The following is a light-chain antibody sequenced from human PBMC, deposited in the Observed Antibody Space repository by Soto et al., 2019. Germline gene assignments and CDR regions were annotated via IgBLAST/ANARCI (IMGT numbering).Light chain of an antibody. CDR3: QSYDSSLSALYV. J-gene: IGLJ1*01. CDR1: SSNIGAGYE. Sequence: QSVLTQPTSVSGAPGQRVTISCTGSSSNIGAGYEVHWYQQLPGTAPRLLIYGNNNRPSGVPDRFSGSKSGTSASLAITGLQAEDEADSYCQSYDSSLSALYVFGTGTKLTVL. CDR2: GNN. V-gene: IGLV1-40*01.